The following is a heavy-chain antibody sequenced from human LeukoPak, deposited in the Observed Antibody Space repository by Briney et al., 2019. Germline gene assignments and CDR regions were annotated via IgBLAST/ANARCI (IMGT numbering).Heavy chain of an antibody. CDR1: GFTFSSYS. CDR2: ISSSSSYI. J-gene: IGHJ6*03. CDR3: ARDRVAARQWGYYYYMDV. Sequence: AGGSLRLSCAASGFTFSSYSMNWVRQAPGKGLEWVSSISSSSSYIHYADSVKGRFTISRDNAKNSVYLQMNSLRAEDTAVYYCARDRVAARQWGYYYYMDVWGKGTTVTVSS. V-gene: IGHV3-21*01. D-gene: IGHD6-6*01.